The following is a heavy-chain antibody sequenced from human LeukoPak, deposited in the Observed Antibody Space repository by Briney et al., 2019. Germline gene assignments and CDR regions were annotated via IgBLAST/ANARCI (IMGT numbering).Heavy chain of an antibody. CDR1: GGSISSNSYY. D-gene: IGHD3-16*01. CDR2: IYYSGST. Sequence: SETLSLTCTVSGGSISSNSYYWGWLRQPPGKGLEWLGYIYYSGSTNYNPSLKSRVTISVDTSKNHFSLKPSSGTAADPAVYYCARDWRRSGGGGIDYWGQGTLVTVSS. CDR3: ARDWRRSGGGGIDY. J-gene: IGHJ4*02. V-gene: IGHV4-61*01.